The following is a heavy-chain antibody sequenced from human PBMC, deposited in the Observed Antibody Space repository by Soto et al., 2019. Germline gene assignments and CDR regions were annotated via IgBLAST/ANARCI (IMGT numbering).Heavy chain of an antibody. J-gene: IGHJ5*02. CDR3: ATAMHNWNYWFDP. Sequence: ASVKVSCKASGYTFTSYAMHWVRQAPGQRLEWMGWINAGNGNTRYSQKFQGRVTITRDTSASTAYMELSSLRSEDTAVYYGATAMHNWNYWFDPWGQGTLVTVYS. CDR2: INAGNGNT. V-gene: IGHV1-3*01. D-gene: IGHD1-7*01. CDR1: GYTFTSYA.